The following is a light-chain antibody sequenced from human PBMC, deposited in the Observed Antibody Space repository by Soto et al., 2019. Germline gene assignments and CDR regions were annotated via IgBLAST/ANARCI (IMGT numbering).Light chain of an antibody. Sequence: EIVMTQSPATLSVSPGERATLSCRASQIVSSNLAWYQQKPGQAPRLLIYGASTRATGIPARFSGSGSGTEFTLTIRSLQSEDLEIYYCQQYNNWPPWTFGQGTKVEIK. J-gene: IGKJ1*01. CDR2: GAS. CDR1: QIVSSN. V-gene: IGKV3-15*01. CDR3: QQYNNWPPWT.